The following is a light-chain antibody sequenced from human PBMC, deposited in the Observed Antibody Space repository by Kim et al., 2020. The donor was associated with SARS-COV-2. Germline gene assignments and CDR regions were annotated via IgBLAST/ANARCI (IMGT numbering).Light chain of an antibody. CDR2: YAS. V-gene: IGKV1-5*01. J-gene: IGKJ1*01. CDR3: QQYQSYWT. CDR1: QNISSW. Sequence: SASVGAIDTFTCRPSQNISSWLAWYQQKPVRAPKLLIYYASNLESGVPSRFSGSGSGTQFTLPISGRQPDDFATYYCQQYQSYWTFGQGTKVDIK.